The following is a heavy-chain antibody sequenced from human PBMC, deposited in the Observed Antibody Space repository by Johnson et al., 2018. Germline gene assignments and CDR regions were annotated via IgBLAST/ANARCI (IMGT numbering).Heavy chain of an antibody. Sequence: VQLLESGGGLVQPGGSLRLSCAGSGFPFSTYTMTWVRQAPGKGLEWVSAVSGREGSTNYADSVKGRFITSRDNSKNTQYLQMESLRAEDTAIYYCAKVESSGTFYGFFHHWGQGTLVTVSS. V-gene: IGHV3-23*01. CDR1: GFPFSTYT. J-gene: IGHJ1*01. CDR2: VSGREGST. D-gene: IGHD1-26*01. CDR3: AKVESSGTFYGFFHH.